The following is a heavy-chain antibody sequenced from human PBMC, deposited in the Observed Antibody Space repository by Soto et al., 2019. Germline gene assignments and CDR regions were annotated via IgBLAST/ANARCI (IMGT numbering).Heavy chain of an antibody. CDR2: ISGSGNSV. J-gene: IGHJ4*02. Sequence: GALRLSCAASGFTFSHYDMIWVRQAPGKGLQWLSYISGSGNSVYYADSVRGRFTISRDNSKNTLFLHMSNLRAEDTAMYYCTIVRVADSALDHWGQGTLVTVSS. CDR3: TIVRVADSALDH. V-gene: IGHV3-48*03. D-gene: IGHD3-10*02. CDR1: GFTFSHYD.